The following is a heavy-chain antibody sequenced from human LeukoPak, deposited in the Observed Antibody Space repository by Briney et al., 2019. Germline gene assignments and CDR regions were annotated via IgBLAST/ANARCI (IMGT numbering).Heavy chain of an antibody. D-gene: IGHD3-16*01. CDR3: ARDLFDDYSLDY. Sequence: GGSLRLSCAASGFAFSTYSMNWVRQAPGRGLEWVSSISSSSSIIYYADSVKGRFTISRDNAKNSLYLQMNSLRAEDTAVYYCARDLFDDYSLDYWGQGTLVTVSS. CDR1: GFAFSTYS. CDR2: ISSSSSII. J-gene: IGHJ4*02. V-gene: IGHV3-21*06.